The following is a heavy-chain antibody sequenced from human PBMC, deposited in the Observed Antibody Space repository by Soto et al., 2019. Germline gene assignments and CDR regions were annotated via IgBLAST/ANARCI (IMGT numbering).Heavy chain of an antibody. CDR2: IDPSDSQT. D-gene: IGHD3-22*01. CDR1: GYSFAGYW. Sequence: GESLKLSCKGSGYSFAGYWITWVRQKPGKGLEWMGRIDPSDSQTYYSPSFRGHVTISVTKSITTVFLQWSSLRASDTAMYYCARQIYDSDTGPNFQYYFDSWGQETPVTVYS. J-gene: IGHJ4*02. CDR3: ARQIYDSDTGPNFQYYFDS. V-gene: IGHV5-10-1*01.